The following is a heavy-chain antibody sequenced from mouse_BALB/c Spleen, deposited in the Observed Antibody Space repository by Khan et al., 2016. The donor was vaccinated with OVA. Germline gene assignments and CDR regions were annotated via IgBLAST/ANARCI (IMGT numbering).Heavy chain of an antibody. Sequence: QVQLKETGPGLVQPSQSLSITCTVSGFSLTSYGVHWVRQSPGKGLEWLGVIWSGGSTDYNAAFISRLSISKDNSKSQVFFKMNSLQANDTAIYYCARNDYDYWYFDVWGAGTTVTVSS. CDR3: ARNDYDYWYFDV. D-gene: IGHD2-4*01. J-gene: IGHJ1*01. V-gene: IGHV2-2*02. CDR1: GFSLTSYG. CDR2: IWSGGST.